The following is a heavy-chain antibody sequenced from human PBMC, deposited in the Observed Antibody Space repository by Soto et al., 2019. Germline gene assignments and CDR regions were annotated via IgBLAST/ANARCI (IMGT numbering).Heavy chain of an antibody. CDR1: GGSIIDGQTY. CDR3: ARDAPGVAPD. Sequence: SETLSLTCTVSGGSIIDGQTYLNWIRQHPERGLEWMGYINYRGTTNYSPALKSRILISIDTSKNQFSLRLTSVTAADTAVYYCARDAPGVAPDWGQGTLVTVSS. J-gene: IGHJ4*02. CDR2: INYRGTT. V-gene: IGHV4-31*03. D-gene: IGHD2-15*01.